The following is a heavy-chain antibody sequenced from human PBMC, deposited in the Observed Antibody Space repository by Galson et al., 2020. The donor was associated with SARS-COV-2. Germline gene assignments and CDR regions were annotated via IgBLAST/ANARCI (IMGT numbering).Heavy chain of an antibody. J-gene: IGHJ6*02. D-gene: IGHD3-9*01. CDR2: IYYSGST. CDR3: ARDQTKNAVLTGYYYYYGMDV. Sequence: ASETLSLTCTVSAGSISSGDYYWSWIRQPPGKGLEWIGYIYYSGSTYYNPSLKSRVTISVDTSKNQFSLKLSSVTAADTAVYYCARDQTKNAVLTGYYYYYGMDVWGQGTTVTVSS. V-gene: IGHV4-30-4*01. CDR1: AGSISSGDYY.